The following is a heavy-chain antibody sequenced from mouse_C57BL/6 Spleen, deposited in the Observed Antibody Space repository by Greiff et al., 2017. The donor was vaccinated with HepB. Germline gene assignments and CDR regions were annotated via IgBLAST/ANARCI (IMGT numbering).Heavy chain of an antibody. V-gene: IGHV1-53*01. CDR2: INPSNGGT. CDR1: GYTFTSYW. CDR3: ERSEDYGSRDGYFDV. D-gene: IGHD1-1*01. Sequence: QVQLQQPGTELVKPGASVKLSCKASGYTFTSYWMHWVKQRPGQGLEWIGNINPSNGGTNYNEKFKGKATLTVDKASSTAYMQLSSLTSEDSAVYDCERSEDYGSRDGYFDVWGTGTTVTVSS. J-gene: IGHJ1*03.